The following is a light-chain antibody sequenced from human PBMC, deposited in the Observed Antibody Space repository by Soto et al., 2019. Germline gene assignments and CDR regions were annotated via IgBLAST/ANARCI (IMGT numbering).Light chain of an antibody. CDR3: QQRSNWPLIT. CDR1: QSVSSY. J-gene: IGKJ5*01. Sequence: EIVLPQSPATLSLAPGERATLSCRASQSVSSYLAWYQQKPGQAPRLLIYGASNRATGIPARFSGSGSGTDFSLTISSLEPEDFAVYYCQQRSNWPLITFGQGTRLEIK. V-gene: IGKV3-11*01. CDR2: GAS.